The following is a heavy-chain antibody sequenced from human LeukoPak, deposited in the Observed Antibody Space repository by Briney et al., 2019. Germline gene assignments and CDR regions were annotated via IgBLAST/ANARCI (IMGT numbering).Heavy chain of an antibody. CDR1: GFTFSSYA. CDR2: ISGSGGST. V-gene: IGHV3-23*01. CDR3: AKDLLMPSVVVDAFDI. D-gene: IGHD2-15*01. Sequence: GRSLRLSCAASGFTFSSYAMHRVRQAPGKGLEWVSAISGSGGSTYYADSVKGRFTISRDNSKNTLYLQMNSLRAEDTAVYYCAKDLLMPSVVVDAFDIWGQGTMVTVSS. J-gene: IGHJ3*02.